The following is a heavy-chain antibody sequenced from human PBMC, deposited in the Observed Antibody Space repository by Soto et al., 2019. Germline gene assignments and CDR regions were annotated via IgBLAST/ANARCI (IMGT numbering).Heavy chain of an antibody. Sequence: QVQLVQSGAEVKKPGASVKVSCKASGYTFTSYDINWVRQATGQGLEWMGWMNPNSGNTGYAQRFPGSXTXTXXTSTSTAYMQLSSVSSAHTAVAYCAMTLYGDNVDYWGRGTLVTASS. CDR1: GYTFTSYD. D-gene: IGHD4-17*01. CDR2: MNPNSGNT. V-gene: IGHV1-8*01. J-gene: IGHJ4*02. CDR3: AMTLYGDNVDY.